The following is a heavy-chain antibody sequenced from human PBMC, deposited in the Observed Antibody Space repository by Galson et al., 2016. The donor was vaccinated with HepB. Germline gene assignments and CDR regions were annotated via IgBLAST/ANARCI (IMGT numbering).Heavy chain of an antibody. CDR3: ASGTVRGFDH. CDR1: GFNFGRHS. D-gene: IGHD3-10*01. V-gene: IGHV3-48*02. CDR2: ITPSSRTI. J-gene: IGHJ4*02. Sequence: SLRLSCAASGFNFGRHSMAWVRQAPGRGPEWVSDITPSSRTIHYAASVKGRFTISRVNAKNSLYLEMNSLRDEDTAVYYRASGTVRGFDHWGQGALVSVSS.